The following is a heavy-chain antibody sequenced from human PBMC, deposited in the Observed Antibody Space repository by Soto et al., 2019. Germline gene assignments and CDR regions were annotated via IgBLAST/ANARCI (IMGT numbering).Heavy chain of an antibody. V-gene: IGHV3-30*03. CDR3: APRFGAFDY. D-gene: IGHD3-10*01. J-gene: IGHJ4*02. Sequence: QVQLVESGGGVVQPGRSLRLSCAASGFTFSSYGMHWVRQAPGKGLEWVAVISYGGRNKYYADSVKGRFTISRDNSKYTLNQQMHSLSAEDTAVYYCAPRFGAFDYWGQRTLVTVPS. CDR1: GFTFSSYG. CDR2: ISYGGRNK.